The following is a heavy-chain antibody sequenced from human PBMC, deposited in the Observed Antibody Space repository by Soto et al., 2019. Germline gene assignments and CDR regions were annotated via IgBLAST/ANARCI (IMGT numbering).Heavy chain of an antibody. CDR3: ARATYSLVDY. Sequence: PSETLSLTCTFSVGSTSCGGYDWSWIRQHPGKGLEWIGYLYYSGSTYYNPSLQSRVTISVDTSKKQFSLKLSSVTAADTAVYYCARATYSLVDYWGQGTLVTVSS. J-gene: IGHJ4*02. CDR2: LYYSGST. V-gene: IGHV4-31*03. D-gene: IGHD6-13*01. CDR1: VGSTSCGGYD.